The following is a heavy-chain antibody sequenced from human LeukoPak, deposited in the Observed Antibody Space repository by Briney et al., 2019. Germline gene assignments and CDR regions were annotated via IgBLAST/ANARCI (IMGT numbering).Heavy chain of an antibody. Sequence: GSLRLSCAASGFTFSTYAMTWVRQAPGRGLEWVSGISGSGTNPFRADSVRGRFTISRDKSKNTLYLRMDSLRAEDTAVYFCAKDASNGDYAHWGQGTLVTVSS. J-gene: IGHJ4*02. CDR1: GFTFSTYA. V-gene: IGHV3-23*01. CDR2: ISGSGTNP. D-gene: IGHD4-17*01. CDR3: AKDASNGDYAH.